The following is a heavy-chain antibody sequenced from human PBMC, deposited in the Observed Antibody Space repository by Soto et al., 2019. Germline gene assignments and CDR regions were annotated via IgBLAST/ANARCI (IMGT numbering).Heavy chain of an antibody. D-gene: IGHD3-22*01. CDR3: ARAKLVVEGRFDY. V-gene: IGHV3-11*06. J-gene: IGHJ4*02. CDR1: GFSFSDYY. Sequence: GGSLRLSCAASGFSFSDYYMNWIRQAPGKGLEWISYISSSGTYTNYADSVRGRFTMSRDSAKNSLFLQMDGLRAEDTAVYYCARAKLVVEGRFDYWGQGTLVTVSS. CDR2: ISSSGTYT.